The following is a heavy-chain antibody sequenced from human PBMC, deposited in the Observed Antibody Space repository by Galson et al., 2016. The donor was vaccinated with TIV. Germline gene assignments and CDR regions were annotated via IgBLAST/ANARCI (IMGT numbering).Heavy chain of an antibody. CDR1: GFTFGSYA. V-gene: IGHV3-23*01. CDR3: AKDRQWIPSTLDH. CDR2: IGGSGGSP. J-gene: IGHJ4*02. Sequence: SLRLSCAASGFTFGSYAMNWVRQAPGKGLEWVSSIGGSGGSPYYADSVKGRFTISRDCSKNTVFLQMNSLRAEDTAIYYCAKDRQWIPSTLDHWGQGTLVTVSS. D-gene: IGHD5-18*01.